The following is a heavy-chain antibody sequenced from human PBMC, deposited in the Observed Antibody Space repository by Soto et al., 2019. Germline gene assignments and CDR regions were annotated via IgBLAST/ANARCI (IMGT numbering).Heavy chain of an antibody. J-gene: IGHJ5*01. D-gene: IGHD3-22*01. Sequence: PSETLSLTCSVSAGYPERSIYFWNWIRHPPGRGLEWIGNISDSWGSNPNPALKSRVTLSLDTFNNQFSLTLTSVTAADTAMYYCASSTFFPDSRSYHFKCLDSWGQGTLVTVSS. V-gene: IGHV4-61*01. CDR1: AGYPERSIYF. CDR3: ASSTFFPDSRSYHFKCLDS. CDR2: ISDSWGS.